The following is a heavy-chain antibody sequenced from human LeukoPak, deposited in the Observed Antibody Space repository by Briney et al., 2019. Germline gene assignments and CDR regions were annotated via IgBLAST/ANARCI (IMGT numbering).Heavy chain of an antibody. V-gene: IGHV4-61*01. CDR2: IYYSGST. CDR3: ARGPGEERAVWNFDY. CDR1: GGSVSSGSYY. D-gene: IGHD3-10*01. J-gene: IGHJ4*02. Sequence: PSETLSLTCTVSGGSVSSGSYYWSWIRQPPGKGLEWIGYIYYSGSTNYNPSLKSRVTISVDTSKNQFSLKLSSVTAADTAVYYCARGPGEERAVWNFDYWGQGTLVTVSS.